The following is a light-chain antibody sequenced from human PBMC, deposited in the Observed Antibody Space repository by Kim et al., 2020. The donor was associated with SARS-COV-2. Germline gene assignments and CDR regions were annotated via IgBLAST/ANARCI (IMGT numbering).Light chain of an antibody. CDR1: SSDVGTYNY. Sequence: QSALTQPASVSGSPGQSITISCTGTSSDVGTYNYVSWYQQYPGKAPKLMIYDVFKRPSGVSNRFSGSKSGNTASLTISGLPAEDEADYYCTSYRSSGYVFGTGTKVTVL. V-gene: IGLV2-14*03. J-gene: IGLJ1*01. CDR3: TSYRSSGYV. CDR2: DVF.